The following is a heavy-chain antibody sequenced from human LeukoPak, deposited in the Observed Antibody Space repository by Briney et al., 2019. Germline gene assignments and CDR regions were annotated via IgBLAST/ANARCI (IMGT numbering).Heavy chain of an antibody. CDR3: AKVYSSSSRDSFDV. CDR1: GASFSGYY. J-gene: IGHJ3*01. CDR2: INHSGSI. Sequence: SETLPLTCAVYGASFSGYYWSWLRQTPGKGLEWIGEINHSGSISYNPSLKSRITISVDTCKSQFSLELRSVNAADTAVYYCAKVYSSSSRDSFDVWGQGTMVTVSS. V-gene: IGHV4-34*01. D-gene: IGHD6-6*01.